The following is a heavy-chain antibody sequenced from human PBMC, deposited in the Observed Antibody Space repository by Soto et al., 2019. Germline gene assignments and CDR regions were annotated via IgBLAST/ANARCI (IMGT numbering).Heavy chain of an antibody. V-gene: IGHV3-23*01. CDR2: ISGSGGST. J-gene: IGHJ6*03. CDR1: GFTFSSYA. D-gene: IGHD7-27*01. CDR3: AKGSTGDDYYYYYYYMDV. Sequence: GGSLRLSCAASGFTFSSYAMSWVRQAPGKGLEWVSAISGSGGSTYYADSVKGRFTISRDNSKNTLYLQMNSLRAEDTAVYYCAKGSTGDDYYYYYYYMDVWGKGTTVTVSS.